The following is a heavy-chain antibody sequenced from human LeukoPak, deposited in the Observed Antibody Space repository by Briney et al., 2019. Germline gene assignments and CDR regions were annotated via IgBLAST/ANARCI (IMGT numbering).Heavy chain of an antibody. CDR1: GYTFTGYY. CDR2: INPNSGGT. D-gene: IGHD3-9*01. V-gene: IGHV1-2*02. CDR3: ARGRPVDYDILTGYFRTPLHAFDI. Sequence: ASVKVSCKASGYTFTGYYMHWVRQAPGQGLEWMGWINPNSGGTNYAQKFQGRVTMTRDTSISTAYMELSRLRSDDTAVYYCARGRPVDYDILTGYFRTPLHAFDIWGQGTMVTVSS. J-gene: IGHJ3*02.